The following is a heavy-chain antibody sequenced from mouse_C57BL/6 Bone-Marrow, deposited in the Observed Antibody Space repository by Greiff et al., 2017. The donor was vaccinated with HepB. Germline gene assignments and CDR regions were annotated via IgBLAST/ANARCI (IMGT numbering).Heavy chain of an antibody. Sequence: EVKLMESGGGLVKPGGSLKLSCAASGFTFSSYTMSWVRQTPEKRLEWVATISGGGGNTYYPDSVKGRFTSSRDNAKNALYLQMSSLRFEDTALYYCAFDYGSRAFAYWGQGTLVTVSA. D-gene: IGHD1-1*01. CDR1: GFTFSSYT. V-gene: IGHV5-9*01. CDR3: AFDYGSRAFAY. J-gene: IGHJ3*01. CDR2: ISGGGGNT.